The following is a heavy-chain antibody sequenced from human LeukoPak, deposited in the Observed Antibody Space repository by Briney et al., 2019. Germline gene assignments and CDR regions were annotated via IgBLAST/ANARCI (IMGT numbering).Heavy chain of an antibody. CDR2: IWYDGSKK. CDR1: GFTFSGYG. V-gene: IGHV3-33*01. CDR3: TTVDNWNYPDY. J-gene: IGHJ4*02. Sequence: PGTSLRLSCAASGFTFSGYGMHWARQAPGKGLEWVAVIWYDGSKKYYADSVKGRFTISRDNSKNWLYLQMNSLRAEDTAVYYCTTVDNWNYPDYWGQGTLVTVSS. D-gene: IGHD1-20*01.